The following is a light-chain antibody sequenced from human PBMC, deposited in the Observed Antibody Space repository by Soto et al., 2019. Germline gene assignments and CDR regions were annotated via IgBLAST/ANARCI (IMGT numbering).Light chain of an antibody. J-gene: IGKJ4*01. V-gene: IGKV3-20*01. CDR2: GAT. CDR1: ETILNTY. CDR3: QQYAASPLT. Sequence: EIVLTQSPDTLSLSPGERATLSCRTSETILNTYLAWYQPLPGQAPTFLIYGATSRAIGIPDRFSGSGSGTDFTLTISRLEPEDFALYYCQQYAASPLTFGGGTKVDI.